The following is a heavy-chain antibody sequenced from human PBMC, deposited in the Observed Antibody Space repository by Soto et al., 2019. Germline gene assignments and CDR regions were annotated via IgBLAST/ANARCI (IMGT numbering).Heavy chain of an antibody. J-gene: IGHJ4*02. Sequence: QVQLQESGPGLVKPSQTLSLACTVSDGSVSRGGYYWSWLRQSPGKGLEWIGNIYYTGRTSYNPSLKSRVTIPLETSKRQFSLRLASVSAADTALYYCAREGSYHYFDYWGQGALVTVSS. V-gene: IGHV4-31*03. D-gene: IGHD1-26*01. CDR2: IYYTGRT. CDR1: DGSVSRGGYY. CDR3: AREGSYHYFDY.